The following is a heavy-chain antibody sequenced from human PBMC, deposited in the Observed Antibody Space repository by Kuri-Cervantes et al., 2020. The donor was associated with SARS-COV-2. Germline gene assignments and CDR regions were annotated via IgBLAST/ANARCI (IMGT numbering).Heavy chain of an antibody. CDR3: ARGDSGVVPAASLDY. CDR1: GGSISSSSYY. CDR2: IYYSGST. J-gene: IGHJ4*02. D-gene: IGHD2-2*01. V-gene: IGHV4-39*01. Sequence: SETLSLTCTVSGGSISSSSYYWGWIRQPPGKRLEWIGSIYYSGSTYYNPSLKSRVTISVDTSKNQFSLKLSSVTAADTAVYYCARGDSGVVPAASLDYWGQGTLVTVSS.